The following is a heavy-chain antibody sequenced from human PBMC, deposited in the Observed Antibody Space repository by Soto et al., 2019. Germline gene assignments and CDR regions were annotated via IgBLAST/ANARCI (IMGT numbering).Heavy chain of an antibody. V-gene: IGHV4-59*01. J-gene: IGHJ4*02. CDR3: ARVWSYSSSWYFDY. D-gene: IGHD6-13*01. Sequence: ETLSLTCTVSGGSISSYYWSWIRQPPGKGLEWIGYIYYSGSTNYNPSLKSRVTISVDTSKNQFSLKLSSVTAADTAVYYCARVWSYSSSWYFDYWGQGTLVT. CDR1: GGSISSYY. CDR2: IYYSGST.